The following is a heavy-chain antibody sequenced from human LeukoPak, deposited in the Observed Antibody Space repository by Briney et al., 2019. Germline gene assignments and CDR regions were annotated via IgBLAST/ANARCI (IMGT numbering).Heavy chain of an antibody. CDR2: ISNSSSYI. J-gene: IGHJ4*02. V-gene: IGHV3-21*01. Sequence: GGSLRLSCAASGFTFSSYSMNWVRQAPGKGLEWVSSISNSSSYIYYADSVKGRFTISRDNAKNSLYLQMNSLRAEDTAVYYCAPDEDFDYWGQGTLVTVSS. CDR1: GFTFSSYS. CDR3: APDEDFDY.